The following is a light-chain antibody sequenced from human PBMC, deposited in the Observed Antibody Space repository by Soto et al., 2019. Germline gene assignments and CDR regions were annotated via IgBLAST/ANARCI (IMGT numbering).Light chain of an antibody. CDR2: GAS. CDR1: QSVSSSY. V-gene: IGKV3-20*01. CDR3: QQDSNSPQWT. J-gene: IGKJ1*01. Sequence: EIVLTQSPGTLSSSPGDRATLSCRASQSVSSSYLAWYQQKPGQAPRLLIYGASSRATGIPQRFSGRGSGTDFSLTISRLERGGFAVYYCQQDSNSPQWTFGPGTKVEIK.